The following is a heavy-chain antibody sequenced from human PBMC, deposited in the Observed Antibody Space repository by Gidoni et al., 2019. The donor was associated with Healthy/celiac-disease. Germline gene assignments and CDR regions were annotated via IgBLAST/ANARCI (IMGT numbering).Heavy chain of an antibody. CDR3: AGSRLRWRYYFDY. CDR1: GGSFSGYY. CDR2: INHSGST. J-gene: IGHJ4*02. V-gene: IGHV4-34*01. Sequence: QVQLQQWGAGLLKPSETLSLTCAVYGGSFSGYYWSWIRQPPGTGLEWIGEINHSGSTNYNLSLKSRVTISVDTSKNQFSLKLSSVTAADTAVYYCAGSRLRWRYYFDYWGQGTLVTVSS. D-gene: IGHD4-17*01.